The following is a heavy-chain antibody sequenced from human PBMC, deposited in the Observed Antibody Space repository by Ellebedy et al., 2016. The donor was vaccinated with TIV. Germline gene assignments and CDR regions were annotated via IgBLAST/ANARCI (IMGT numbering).Heavy chain of an antibody. CDR2: ISTGGNYQ. D-gene: IGHD1-26*01. V-gene: IGHV3-30*03. Sequence: GESLKISCAASGFTFSNYGMHWVRQAPGKVLEWVAVISTGGNYQYYAASVRGRFTISRANSMNTLDLQMNSLRTEDTAVYYCAREGAHSSWFYDYWGQGTLVTVSS. CDR3: AREGAHSSWFYDY. J-gene: IGHJ4*02. CDR1: GFTFSNYG.